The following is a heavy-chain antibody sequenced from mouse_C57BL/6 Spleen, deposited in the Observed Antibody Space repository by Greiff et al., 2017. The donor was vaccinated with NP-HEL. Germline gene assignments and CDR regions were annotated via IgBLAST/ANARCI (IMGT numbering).Heavy chain of an antibody. D-gene: IGHD1-1*01. V-gene: IGHV3-6*01. CDR1: GYSITSGYY. CDR3: ARESYGSSYGYFDV. Sequence: EVQLQQSGPGLVKPSQSLSLTCSVTGYSITSGYYWNWIRQFPGNKLEWMGYISYDGSNNYNPSLKNRISITRDTSKNQFFRKLNSVTTEDTATYYCARESYGSSYGYFDVWGTGTTVTVSS. J-gene: IGHJ1*03. CDR2: ISYDGSN.